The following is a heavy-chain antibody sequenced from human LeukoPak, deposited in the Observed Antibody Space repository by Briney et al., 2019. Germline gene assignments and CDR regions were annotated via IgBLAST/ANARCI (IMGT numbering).Heavy chain of an antibody. CDR3: ARGDGYNRF. CDR1: GFTFTYYW. CDR2: IKQDGSEK. Sequence: GGSLRLSCAASGFTFTYYWMTWVRQAPGKGLEWVANIKQDGSEKYDVGSVGGRFTISRDNAKDSLYLQMDRLRAEDTAVYYCARGDGYNRFWGQGTLVTVSS. J-gene: IGHJ4*02. V-gene: IGHV3-7*04. D-gene: IGHD5-24*01.